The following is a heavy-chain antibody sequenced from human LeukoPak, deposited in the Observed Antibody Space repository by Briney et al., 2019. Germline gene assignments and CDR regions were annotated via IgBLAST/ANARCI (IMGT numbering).Heavy chain of an antibody. D-gene: IGHD2-15*01. CDR1: GFTFSSYS. Sequence: GWSLKLSCAASGFTFSSYSMNWVRQAPGKGLEWVSSISSSSSYTYYADSVQGRFTISRDNSKSTLCLQMNSLRAEDTAVYYCAKQLRYCSDGSCYFPYWGQGTLVTVSS. V-gene: IGHV3-21*04. CDR2: ISSSSSYT. CDR3: AKQLRYCSDGSCYFPY. J-gene: IGHJ4*02.